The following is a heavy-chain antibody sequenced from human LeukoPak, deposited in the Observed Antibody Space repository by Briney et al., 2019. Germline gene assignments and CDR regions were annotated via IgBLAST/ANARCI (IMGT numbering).Heavy chain of an antibody. CDR2: FDPEDGET. D-gene: IGHD3-22*01. CDR1: GYTLTELS. CDR3: ATNDPYDSSGYYLGY. Sequence: ASAKVSCKVSGYTLTELSMHWVRQAPGKGLEWMGGFDPEDGETIYAQKFQGRVTMTEDTSTDTAYMELSSLRSEDTAVYYCATNDPYDSSGYYLGYWGQGTLVTVSS. V-gene: IGHV1-24*01. J-gene: IGHJ4*02.